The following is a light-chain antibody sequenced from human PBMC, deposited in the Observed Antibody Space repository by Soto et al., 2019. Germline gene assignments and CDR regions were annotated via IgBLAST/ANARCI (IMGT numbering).Light chain of an antibody. V-gene: IGKV1-6*01. CDR3: LQDYNYPWT. J-gene: IGKJ1*01. Sequence: AIQLTQSPSSLSASVGDRVTITCRASQGIRNDLGWYQQKPGKAPKLLIYAASSLQSGVPSRFSGSGSGTDFTLTISSLQPEDFATYYFLQDYNYPWTFGQGTKVEIK. CDR2: AAS. CDR1: QGIRND.